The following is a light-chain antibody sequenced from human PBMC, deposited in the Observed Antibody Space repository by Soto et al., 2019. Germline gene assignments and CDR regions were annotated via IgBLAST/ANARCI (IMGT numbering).Light chain of an antibody. V-gene: IGLV2-14*03. CDR3: SSYTSSSTVYV. J-gene: IGLJ1*01. CDR1: SSDVGGYNF. CDR2: DVS. Sequence: ALTQPASVSGSPGQSITISCTGTSSDVGGYNFVSWYQQHPGKAPKLMIFDVSNRPSGISSRFSGSKSGNTASLTISGLQTEDEAVYYCSSYTSSSTVYVFGTGTKVTVL.